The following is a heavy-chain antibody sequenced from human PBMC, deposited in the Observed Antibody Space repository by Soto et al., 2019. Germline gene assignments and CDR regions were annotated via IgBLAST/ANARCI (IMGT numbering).Heavy chain of an antibody. Sequence: SETLSLTCTVSGGSISSYYWSWIRQPPGKGLEWIGYIYYSGSTNYNPPLKSRVTISVDTSKNQFSLKLSSVTAADTAVYYCARNSGDFWSGPLDYWGQGTLVTVSS. CDR1: GGSISSYY. CDR3: ARNSGDFWSGPLDY. J-gene: IGHJ4*02. CDR2: IYYSGST. D-gene: IGHD3-3*01. V-gene: IGHV4-59*01.